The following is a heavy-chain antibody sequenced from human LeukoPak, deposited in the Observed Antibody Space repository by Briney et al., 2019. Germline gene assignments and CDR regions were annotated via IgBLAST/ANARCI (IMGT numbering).Heavy chain of an antibody. CDR1: GGTFSSYA. Sequence: ASVKVSCKASGGTFSSYAISWVRQAPGQGLEWMGGIIPIFGTANYAQKFQGRVTITTDESTSTAYMELSSLRSEDTAVYYCARDGQQLVMYNWFDPWGQGTLVTVSS. J-gene: IGHJ5*02. CDR2: IIPIFGTA. V-gene: IGHV1-69*05. D-gene: IGHD6-13*01. CDR3: ARDGQQLVMYNWFDP.